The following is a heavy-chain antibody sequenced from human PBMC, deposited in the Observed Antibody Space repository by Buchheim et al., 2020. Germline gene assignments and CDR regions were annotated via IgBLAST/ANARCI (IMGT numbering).Heavy chain of an antibody. V-gene: IGHV3-30*18. CDR3: AKDRAVASPWYYFDY. Sequence: QVQLVESGGGVVQPGRSLRLSCAASGFTFSSYGMHWVRQAPGKGLEWVAAISYDGSNKYYADSVKGRFTISRDNSKNTLYLQMNSLRAEDTAVYYCAKDRAVASPWYYFDYWGQGTL. CDR2: ISYDGSNK. D-gene: IGHD6-19*01. CDR1: GFTFSSYG. J-gene: IGHJ4*02.